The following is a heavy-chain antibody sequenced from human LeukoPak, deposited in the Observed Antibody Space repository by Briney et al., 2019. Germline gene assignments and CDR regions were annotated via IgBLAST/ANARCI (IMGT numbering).Heavy chain of an antibody. Sequence: SETLSLTCTVSGGSISSYYWSWIRQPAGKGLEWIGRIYTSGSTNYNPSLKSRVTMSVDTSKNQFSLKLSSVTAADTAVYYCARGFSSSWFQYYFDYWGQGTLVTVSS. CDR1: GGSISSYY. CDR2: IYTSGST. CDR3: ARGFSSSWFQYYFDY. J-gene: IGHJ4*02. D-gene: IGHD6-13*01. V-gene: IGHV4-4*07.